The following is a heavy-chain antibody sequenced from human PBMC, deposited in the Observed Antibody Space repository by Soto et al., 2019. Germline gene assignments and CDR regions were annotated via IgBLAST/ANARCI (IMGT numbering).Heavy chain of an antibody. CDR3: ARKRLAVTGPFDY. D-gene: IGHD6-19*01. Sequence: SETLSLTCTVSGGSISSFYWSWIRQPPGKGLEWIGYIYYTGSTNYNPSLKSRVTISADTSMNQVSLNLTSVTAADTAVYYCARKRLAVTGPFDYWGQGTLVTVSS. J-gene: IGHJ4*02. CDR1: GGSISSFY. V-gene: IGHV4-59*01. CDR2: IYYTGST.